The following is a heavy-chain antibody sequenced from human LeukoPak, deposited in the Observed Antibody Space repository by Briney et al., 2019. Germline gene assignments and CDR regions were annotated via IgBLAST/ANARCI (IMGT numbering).Heavy chain of an antibody. CDR2: MSTYNGNT. J-gene: IGHJ6*03. CDR1: GYTFTTCG. Sequence: GASXKVSCKASGYTFTTCGISWVRQAPGQGLEGMGWMSTYNGNTNYAQNLQGRVTMTTDTSTSPVHMELRSLRSDDTAVYYCARVRYCSAANCWAIYYYYMDVWGDGTTVTASS. D-gene: IGHD2-15*01. V-gene: IGHV1-18*01. CDR3: ARVRYCSAANCWAIYYYYMDV.